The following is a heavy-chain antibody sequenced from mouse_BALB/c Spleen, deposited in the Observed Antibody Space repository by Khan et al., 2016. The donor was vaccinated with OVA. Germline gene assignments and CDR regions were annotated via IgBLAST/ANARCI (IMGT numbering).Heavy chain of an antibody. V-gene: IGHV2-6-1*01. Sequence: VQLKQSGPGLVAPSQSLSITCTISGFSLTNYGVHWVRQPPGKGLEWLVVIWSDGSTTYNSALKSSLTISKDNSKSQVFLKMNSLQTDDTAMYFCARQHYYHYSIMTYWGQGTPVTVSS. D-gene: IGHD2-4*01. CDR1: GFSLTNYG. CDR2: IWSDGST. CDR3: ARQHYYHYSIMTY. J-gene: IGHJ4*01.